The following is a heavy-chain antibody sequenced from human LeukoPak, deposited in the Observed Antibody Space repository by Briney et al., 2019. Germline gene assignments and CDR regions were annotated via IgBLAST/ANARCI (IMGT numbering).Heavy chain of an antibody. Sequence: SETLSLTCTVSGGSISSYYWSWIRQPPGKRLEWIGYIYYSGSTNYNPSLKSRVTISVDTSKNQFSLKLSSVTAADTAVYYCARGDILTGVDYWGQGTLVTVSS. V-gene: IGHV4-59*08. J-gene: IGHJ4*02. CDR1: GGSISSYY. CDR2: IYYSGST. CDR3: ARGDILTGVDY. D-gene: IGHD3-9*01.